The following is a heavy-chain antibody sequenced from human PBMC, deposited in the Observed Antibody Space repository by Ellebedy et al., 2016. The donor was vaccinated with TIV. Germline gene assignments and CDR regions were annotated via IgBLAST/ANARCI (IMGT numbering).Heavy chain of an antibody. J-gene: IGHJ4*02. CDR2: IHKDGREK. Sequence: GESLKLSCAGSGFTFSFYWMSWVRQVPGKGPEWVANIHKDGREKFYVDSVKGRFNISRDNAKNSLYLQMNSLRAEDTAVYYCASPPGVVALWGQGTLVTVSS. D-gene: IGHD3-10*01. CDR3: ASPPGVVAL. CDR1: GFTFSFYW. V-gene: IGHV3-7*03.